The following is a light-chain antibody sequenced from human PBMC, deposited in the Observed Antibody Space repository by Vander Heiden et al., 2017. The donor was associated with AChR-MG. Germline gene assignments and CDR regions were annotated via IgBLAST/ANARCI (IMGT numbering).Light chain of an antibody. J-gene: IGKJ3*01. CDR2: AAS. CDR1: QTINTY. CDR3: QQSHSLPLT. V-gene: IGKV1-39*01. Sequence: IQMTQSPSSLSASEGDRVAITCRASQTINTYLNWYQQKQGRAPRLLIFAASTLETGVPSRFSGRGSGTEFNLTISNLQPEDFGTYYCQQSHSLPLTFGPGT.